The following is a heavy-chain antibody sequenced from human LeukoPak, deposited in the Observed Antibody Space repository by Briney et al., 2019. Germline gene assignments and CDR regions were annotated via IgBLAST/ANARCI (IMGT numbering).Heavy chain of an antibody. CDR3: AGGAGFIIKD. CDR2: IKQDGSEK. CDR1: GFTFSLYW. D-gene: IGHD6-13*01. J-gene: IGHJ4*02. Sequence: GGSLRLSCAASGFTFSLYWMNWVRRAPGKGLEWVANIKQDGSEKNYVDSVKGRFTISRDNAKNSLYLQMNNLRVEDTAMYYCAGGAGFIIKDWGQGTLVTVSS. V-gene: IGHV3-7*03.